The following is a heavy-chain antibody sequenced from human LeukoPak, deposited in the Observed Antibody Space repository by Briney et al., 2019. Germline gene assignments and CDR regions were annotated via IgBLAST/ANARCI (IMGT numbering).Heavy chain of an antibody. Sequence: SQTLSLTCAISGDSVSSNSAAWNWLRQSPSRGLEWLGRTYYRSKWYIDYAVSVKSRITIKPDPSKNQFSLQLNSVTAEDTAVYYCTRDKGSIDYWGQGTLVTVSS. V-gene: IGHV6-1*01. CDR1: GDSVSSNSAA. CDR3: TRDKGSIDY. J-gene: IGHJ4*02. CDR2: TYYRSKWYI. D-gene: IGHD6-13*01.